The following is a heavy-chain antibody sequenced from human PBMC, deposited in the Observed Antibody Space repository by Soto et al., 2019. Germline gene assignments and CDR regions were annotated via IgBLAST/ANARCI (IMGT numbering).Heavy chain of an antibody. D-gene: IGHD1-1*01. CDR3: ARRGTTEAEDY. Sequence: SETLSLTCTVSGGSISSYYWSWIRQPPGKGLEWIGYIYYSGSTNYNPSLKSRVTISVDTSKNQFSLKLSSVTAADTAVYYCARRGTTEAEDYWGQGTLVTVSS. CDR2: IYYSGST. J-gene: IGHJ4*02. V-gene: IGHV4-59*08. CDR1: GGSISSYY.